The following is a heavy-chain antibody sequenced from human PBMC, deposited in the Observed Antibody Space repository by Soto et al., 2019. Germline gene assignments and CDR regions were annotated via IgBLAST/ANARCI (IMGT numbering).Heavy chain of an antibody. CDR2: INSGGSST. V-gene: IGHV3-74*01. Sequence: GGSLRLSCAASGFTFSSYWMHWVRQAPGKGLVWVSRINSGGSSTSYADSVKGRFTISRDNSRNTLFLQLNSLRDEDTAVYYCAKEYGSTWIDHWGQGTPVTVSS. J-gene: IGHJ4*02. CDR1: GFTFSSYW. D-gene: IGHD6-13*01. CDR3: AKEYGSTWIDH.